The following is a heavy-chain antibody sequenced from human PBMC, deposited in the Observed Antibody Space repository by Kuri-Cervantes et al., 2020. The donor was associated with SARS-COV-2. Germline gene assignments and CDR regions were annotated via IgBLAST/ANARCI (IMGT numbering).Heavy chain of an antibody. Sequence: SVKVSCKASGCTFSSYAISWVRQAPGQGLEWMGGIIPIFGTANYAQKFQGRVTITADESTSTAYMELSSLRSEDTAVYYCAGGGREYCSSTSCYNYYYYGMDVWGQGTTVTVSS. CDR3: AGGGREYCSSTSCYNYYYYGMDV. CDR1: GCTFSSYA. CDR2: IIPIFGTA. V-gene: IGHV1-69*13. J-gene: IGHJ6*02. D-gene: IGHD2-2*01.